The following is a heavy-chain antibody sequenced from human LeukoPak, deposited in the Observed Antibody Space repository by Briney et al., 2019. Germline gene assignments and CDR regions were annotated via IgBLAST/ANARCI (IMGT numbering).Heavy chain of an antibody. CDR1: GGSISSGSYY. CDR2: IYTSGNT. CDR3: ARGPARWTAYDY. V-gene: IGHV4-61*02. D-gene: IGHD5-24*01. Sequence: SETLSLTCTVSGGSISSGSYYWSWIRQPAGKGLEWIGRIYTSGNTNYNPSLQSRVTISVDTSKNQFSLKLSSVTAADTAVYYCARGPARWTAYDYWGQGTLVTVSS. J-gene: IGHJ4*02.